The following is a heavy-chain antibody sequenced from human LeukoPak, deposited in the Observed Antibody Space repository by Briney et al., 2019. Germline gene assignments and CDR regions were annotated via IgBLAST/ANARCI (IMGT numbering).Heavy chain of an antibody. J-gene: IGHJ4*02. CDR1: GVSISSYH. Sequence: SETLSLTCTVSGVSISSYHWSWIRQPPGKGLEWIGYIYYSGSTNYNPSLKSRVTISVDTSKNQFSLKLSSVTAADTAVYYCARAGKIYYDSSGPIDYWGQGTLVTVSS. CDR3: ARAGKIYYDSSGPIDY. D-gene: IGHD3-22*01. CDR2: IYYSGST. V-gene: IGHV4-59*01.